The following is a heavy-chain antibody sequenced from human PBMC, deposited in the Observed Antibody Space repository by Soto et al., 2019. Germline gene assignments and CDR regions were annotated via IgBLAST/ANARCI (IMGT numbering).Heavy chain of an antibody. V-gene: IGHV5-51*01. CDR2: IYPDDSDT. Sequence: PGESLKISCKHSGFDFRTFWIAWVRQMPGKGLEWMGTIYPDDSDTRYSPSFQGQVTISADKSIQTAYLQWGSLKASDSALYYCASGRYGSPRGGFYVWAQRAPVTVS. D-gene: IGHD2-15*01. CDR1: GFDFRTFW. J-gene: IGHJ6*02. CDR3: ASGRYGSPRGGFYV.